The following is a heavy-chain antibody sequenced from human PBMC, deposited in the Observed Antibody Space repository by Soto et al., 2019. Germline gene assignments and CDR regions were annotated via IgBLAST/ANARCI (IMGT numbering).Heavy chain of an antibody. CDR1: GFTFSSYD. Sequence: GGSLRLSCAASGFTFSSYDMHWVRQATGKGLEWVSAIGTAGDTYYPGSVKGRFTISRENAKNSLYLQMNSLRAGDTAVYYCARGVTMVRGVIIHYFDYWGQGTLVTVSS. J-gene: IGHJ4*02. V-gene: IGHV3-13*04. D-gene: IGHD3-10*01. CDR2: IGTAGDT. CDR3: ARGVTMVRGVIIHYFDY.